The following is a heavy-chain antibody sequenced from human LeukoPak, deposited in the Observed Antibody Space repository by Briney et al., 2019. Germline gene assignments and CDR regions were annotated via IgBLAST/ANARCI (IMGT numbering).Heavy chain of an antibody. CDR2: ISWNSGSI. CDR3: AKGRTKSRYYSGDFDY. CDR1: GFTFDDYA. J-gene: IGHJ4*02. V-gene: IGHV3-9*03. Sequence: GGSLRLSCAASGFTFDDYAMHWVRQAPGKGLEWVSGISWNSGSIVYADSVKGRFTISRDNAKNSLYLQMNSLRPEDMALYYCAKGRTKSRYYSGDFDYWGRGTLVTVSS. D-gene: IGHD6-25*01.